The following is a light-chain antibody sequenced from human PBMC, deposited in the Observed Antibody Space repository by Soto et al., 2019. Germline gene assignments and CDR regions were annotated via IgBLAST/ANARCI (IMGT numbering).Light chain of an antibody. Sequence: QSVLTQPPSVYAAPGQRVTISCSGSSSNIGNNYVSWYQLLPGAAPKLLIYDKHERPSRIPDRISGSKSGTSATLAISRLQTWDEDDYFCGTWDSGLNAVVFGGGTKLTVL. CDR1: SSNIGNNY. J-gene: IGLJ3*02. CDR3: GTWDSGLNAVV. CDR2: DKH. V-gene: IGLV1-51*01.